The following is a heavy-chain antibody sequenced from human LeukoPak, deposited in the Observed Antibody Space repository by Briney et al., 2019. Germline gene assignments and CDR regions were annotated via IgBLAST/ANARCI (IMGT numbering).Heavy chain of an antibody. CDR3: ATLKAEVGASDY. CDR2: IIPIFGTA. Sequence: SVKVSCKASGGTFSSYAISWVRQAPGQGLEWMGGIIPIFGTANYAQKFQGRVTITADESTSTAYMELSSLRSEDTAVYYCATLKAEVGASDYWGQGTLVTVSS. CDR1: GGTFSSYA. D-gene: IGHD1-26*01. J-gene: IGHJ4*02. V-gene: IGHV1-69*13.